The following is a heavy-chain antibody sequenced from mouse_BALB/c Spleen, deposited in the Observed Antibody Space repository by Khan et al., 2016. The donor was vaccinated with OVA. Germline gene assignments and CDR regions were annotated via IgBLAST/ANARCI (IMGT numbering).Heavy chain of an antibody. CDR1: GFTFSTYG. Sequence: EVEPVESGGDLVKPGGSLRLSCAASGFTFSTYGMSRVRQSPDKRLEWVATINSDGYYTYYLDTVMGSFTIPRNNAENTLYLQMSSLKSADTAIYYCSSHFTGSFAYWGQGTLVTVST. D-gene: IGHD4-1*01. V-gene: IGHV5-6*01. CDR2: INSDGYYT. CDR3: SSHFTGSFAY. J-gene: IGHJ3*01.